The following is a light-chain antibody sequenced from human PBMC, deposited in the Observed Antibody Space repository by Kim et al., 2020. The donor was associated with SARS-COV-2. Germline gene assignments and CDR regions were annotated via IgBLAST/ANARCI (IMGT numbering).Light chain of an antibody. CDR3: QSYDSSLNII. V-gene: IGLV1-40*01. CDR1: SSNIGAGYD. CDR2: GNN. J-gene: IGLJ2*01. Sequence: GQRVTSSCTGGSSNIGAGYDVHWYQQLPGRAPKLLIYGNNNRPSGVPDRFSGSKSGTSASLAITGLQADDEADYFCQSYDSSLNIIFGGGTQLTVL.